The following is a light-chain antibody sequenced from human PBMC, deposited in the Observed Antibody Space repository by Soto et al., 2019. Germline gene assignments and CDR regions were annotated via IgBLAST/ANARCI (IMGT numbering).Light chain of an antibody. CDR3: QQNFSIPIT. CDR2: AAS. CDR1: QSISTY. J-gene: IGKJ5*01. V-gene: IGKV1-39*01. Sequence: DIQMTQSPSSLSASVGDRVTITCRASQSISTYLNWYHQKPGKAPDLLIYAASSLKSGVPSRFSGGGSGTHFTLTITGLQPADFATYYCQQNFSIPITFGQGTRLEIK.